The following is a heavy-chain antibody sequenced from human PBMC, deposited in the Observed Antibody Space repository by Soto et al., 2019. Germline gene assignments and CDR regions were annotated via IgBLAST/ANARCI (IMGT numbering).Heavy chain of an antibody. Sequence: EVQLLESGGGLVQPGGSLRVSCVASGFTFSTFDMSWARQAPGKGLEWVSGISASSGSTYYADSVKGRFSISRDNSKKTLYRQMNSLRAEDTAVYHCAKGFYDSNYALNYWGQGTLVSVSS. CDR3: AKGFYDSNYALNY. CDR1: GFTFSTFD. V-gene: IGHV3-23*01. D-gene: IGHD3-22*01. J-gene: IGHJ4*02. CDR2: ISASSGST.